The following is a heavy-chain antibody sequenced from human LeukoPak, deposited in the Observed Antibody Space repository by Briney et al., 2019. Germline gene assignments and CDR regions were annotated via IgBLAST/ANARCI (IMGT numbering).Heavy chain of an antibody. D-gene: IGHD6-6*01. CDR3: ARLSRGSSAGFDY. Sequence: SETLSLTCTVSGGSISSYYWNWIRQPPGKGLEWIGYIYYTGSSNYNPSLESRVTISVDTSKNQFSLKLTSVTAADTAVYLCARLSRGSSAGFDYWGQGILVTVSS. CDR2: IYYTGSS. J-gene: IGHJ4*02. V-gene: IGHV4-59*01. CDR1: GGSISSYY.